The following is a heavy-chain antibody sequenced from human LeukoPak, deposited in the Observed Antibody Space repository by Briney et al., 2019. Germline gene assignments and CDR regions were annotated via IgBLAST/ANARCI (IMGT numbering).Heavy chain of an antibody. CDR1: GGSFSGYY. CDR2: ISHSGST. Sequence: PSETLSLTCAVYGGSFSGYYWSWIRQPPGKGLEWIGEISHSGSTNYNPSLKSRVTISVDTSKNRFSLKLSSVTAADTAVYYCARGSDIVVVPAAMDYYYYGMDVWGQGTTVTVSS. V-gene: IGHV4-34*01. CDR3: ARGSDIVVVPAAMDYYYYGMDV. D-gene: IGHD2-2*01. J-gene: IGHJ6*02.